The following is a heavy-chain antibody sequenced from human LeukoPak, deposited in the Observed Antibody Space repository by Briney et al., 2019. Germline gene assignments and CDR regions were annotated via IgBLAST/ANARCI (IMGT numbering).Heavy chain of an antibody. CDR3: AKDKEGERWLHRGPFDY. CDR1: GFTFSSYA. CDR2: ISGSGDRT. Sequence: GGSLRLSCAASGFTFSSYAMSGGRQAPGKGLEWVSAISGSGDRTYSADSVKGRFTISRDNSKNTMYLQMNSMRAEDTAVYYCAKDKEGERWLHRGPFDYWGQGTLVTVSS. D-gene: IGHD5-24*01. V-gene: IGHV3-23*01. J-gene: IGHJ4*02.